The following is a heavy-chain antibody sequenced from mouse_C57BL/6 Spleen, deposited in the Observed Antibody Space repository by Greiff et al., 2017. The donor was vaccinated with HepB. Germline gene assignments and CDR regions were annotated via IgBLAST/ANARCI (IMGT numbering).Heavy chain of an antibody. Sequence: DVQLQESGPGLVKPSQSLSLTCSVTGYSITSGYYWNWIRQFPGNKLEWMGYISYDGSNNYNPSLKNRISITRDTSKNQFFLKLNSVTTEDTATYYCARPHYDYDAWFAYWGQGTLVTVSA. J-gene: IGHJ3*01. CDR1: GYSITSGYY. CDR3: ARPHYDYDAWFAY. CDR2: ISYDGSN. D-gene: IGHD2-4*01. V-gene: IGHV3-6*01.